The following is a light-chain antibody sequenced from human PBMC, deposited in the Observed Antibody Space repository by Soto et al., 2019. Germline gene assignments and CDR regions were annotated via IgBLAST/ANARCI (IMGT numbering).Light chain of an antibody. CDR1: SSDVGGYNY. Sequence: QSVLTQPASVSGSTGQSITISCTGTSSDVGGYNYVSWYQQQAGKAPKLIIHEVSNRPSGVSNRFSGSKSGNTASLTISGLQAEDEADYYCDSYTSSRAYVFGIGTKLTVL. CDR2: EVS. CDR3: DSYTSSRAYV. J-gene: IGLJ1*01. V-gene: IGLV2-14*01.